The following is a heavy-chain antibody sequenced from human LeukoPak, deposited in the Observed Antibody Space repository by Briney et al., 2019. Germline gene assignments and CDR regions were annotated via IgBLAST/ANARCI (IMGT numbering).Heavy chain of an antibody. J-gene: IGHJ5*02. D-gene: IGHD2-15*01. CDR1: GYTFTSYY. Sequence: GAXVKVSCKASGYTFTSYYMHWVRQAPGQGLEWMGIINPSGGSTIYAQKFQGRVTMTRDTSTSTVYMELSSLRSEDTAVYYCARDPRYCSGGSCYNFRFDPWGQGTLVTVSS. CDR3: ARDPRYCSGGSCYNFRFDP. CDR2: INPSGGST. V-gene: IGHV1-46*01.